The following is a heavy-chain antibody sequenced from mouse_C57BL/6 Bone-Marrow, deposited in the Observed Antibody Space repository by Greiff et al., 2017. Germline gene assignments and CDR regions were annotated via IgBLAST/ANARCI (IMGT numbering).Heavy chain of an antibody. CDR1: GFAFSSSD. J-gene: IGHJ2*01. V-gene: IGHV5-12-1*01. CDR3: ARVYYGYLYYFDY. Sequence: EVMLVESGGGLVKPGGSLKLSCAASGFAFSSSDMSWVRQTPEKRLEWVAYISSGGGSTYYPDTVKGRFTISRDNAKNTLYLQMSSLKSEDTAMYYCARVYYGYLYYFDYWGQGTTLTVSS. D-gene: IGHD2-2*01. CDR2: ISSGGGST.